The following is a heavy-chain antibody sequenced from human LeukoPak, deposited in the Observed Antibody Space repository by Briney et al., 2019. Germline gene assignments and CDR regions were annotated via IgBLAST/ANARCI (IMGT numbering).Heavy chain of an antibody. V-gene: IGHV1-69*05. CDR2: IIPIFGTA. D-gene: IGHD6-13*01. CDR1: GGTFSSYA. CDR3: ARGNRAAAGKVDY. Sequence: SVKVSCKASGGTFSSYAISWVRQAPGQGLEWMGGIIPIFGTANYAQKFQGRVTMTRNTSISTAYMELSSLRSEDTAVYYCARGNRAAAGKVDYWGQGTLVTVSS. J-gene: IGHJ4*02.